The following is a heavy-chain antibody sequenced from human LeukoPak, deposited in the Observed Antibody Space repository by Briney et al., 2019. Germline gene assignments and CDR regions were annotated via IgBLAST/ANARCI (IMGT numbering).Heavy chain of an antibody. CDR2: INSDGSST. Sequence: GGSLRLSCAASGFTFSSYWMHWVRQAPGKGLVWVSRINSDGSSTSYADSVKGRFTISRDNAKNTLYLQMNSLRAEDTAVYYCARVGDSSGYYGYYYYYGMDVWGQGTTVTVSS. J-gene: IGHJ6*02. V-gene: IGHV3-74*01. CDR3: ARVGDSSGYYGYYYYYGMDV. D-gene: IGHD3-22*01. CDR1: GFTFSSYW.